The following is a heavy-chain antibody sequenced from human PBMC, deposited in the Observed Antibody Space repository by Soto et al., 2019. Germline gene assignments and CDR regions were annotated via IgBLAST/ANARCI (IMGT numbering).Heavy chain of an antibody. J-gene: IGHJ4*02. D-gene: IGHD6-6*01. V-gene: IGHV3-7*05. Sequence: VQLVESGGGLVQPGGSLRLSCADSGFTFSSYWMSWVRQAPGKGLEWVANIKQDGNEKYYVDSVKGRFTISRDNATNSLYLQMNSLRAEDTAVYYCARVASLAAFYWGQGTLVTVSS. CDR2: IKQDGNEK. CDR3: ARVASLAAFY. CDR1: GFTFSSYW.